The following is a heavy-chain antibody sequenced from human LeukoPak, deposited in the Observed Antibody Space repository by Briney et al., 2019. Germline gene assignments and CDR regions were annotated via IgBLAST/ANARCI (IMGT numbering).Heavy chain of an antibody. D-gene: IGHD6-13*01. CDR3: ARGSSWYKAFDY. Sequence: GASVKVSCKASGYTFTSYDINWVRQATGQGLEWMGWMNPNSGNTGYAQKFQGRVTITRNTSISTAYMELSSLRSEDTAVYYCARGSSWYKAFDYWGQGTLVTVSS. J-gene: IGHJ4*02. CDR1: GYTFTSYD. CDR2: MNPNSGNT. V-gene: IGHV1-8*03.